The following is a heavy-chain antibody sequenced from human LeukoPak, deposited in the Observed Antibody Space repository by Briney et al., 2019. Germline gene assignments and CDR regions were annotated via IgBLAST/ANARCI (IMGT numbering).Heavy chain of an antibody. V-gene: IGHV3-30*02. CDR2: IQFDGSNK. CDR1: AFSLSSYG. CDR3: ARGTLDFWSGYRIDY. Sequence: GGSRRLSCAASAFSLSSYGMHWVRQAPGKGLEWVAFIQFDGSNKYYADSVKGRFTISRDNSKNTLYLQMNSLRAEDTAVYYCARGTLDFWSGYRIDYWGQGTLVTVSS. D-gene: IGHD3-3*01. J-gene: IGHJ4*02.